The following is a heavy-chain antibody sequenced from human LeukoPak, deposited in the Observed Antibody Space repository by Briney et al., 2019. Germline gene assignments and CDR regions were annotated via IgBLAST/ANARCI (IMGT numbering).Heavy chain of an antibody. J-gene: IGHJ5*02. CDR1: GFTFSSYA. V-gene: IGHV3-23*01. CDR2: ISGSGGST. CDR3: AKDIGAYYYGSGWFDP. D-gene: IGHD3-10*01. Sequence: QPGGSLRLSCAAPGFTFSSYAMSWVRQAPGKGLEWVSAISGSGGSTYYADSVKGRFTISRDNSKNTLYLQMNSLRAEDTAVYYCAKDIGAYYYGSGWFDPWDQGTLVTVSS.